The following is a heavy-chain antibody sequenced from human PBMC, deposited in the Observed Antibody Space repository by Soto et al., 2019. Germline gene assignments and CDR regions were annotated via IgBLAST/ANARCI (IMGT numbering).Heavy chain of an antibody. J-gene: IGHJ3*01. CDR1: GFILNNYA. Sequence: VQLLESGGDLVQPGGSLRLSCVASGFILNNYAMSWVRQAPGKGLEWVSTIGGTDGDSDGVPWYEDSVKGQCTLSRDSSANTLFLHMENLMAEDSALYYCVKRGRNWGAFDFWGQGTTVVGSS. V-gene: IGHV3-23*01. CDR2: IGGTDGDSDGVP. D-gene: IGHD7-27*01. CDR3: VKRGRNWGAFDF.